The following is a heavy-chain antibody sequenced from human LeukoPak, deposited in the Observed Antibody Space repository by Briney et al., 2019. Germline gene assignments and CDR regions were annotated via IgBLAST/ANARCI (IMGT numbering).Heavy chain of an antibody. CDR3: AHNPRSDYCSSTSCVDAFDI. D-gene: IGHD2-2*01. Sequence: SGPTLVNPTQTLTLTCTFSGFSLSTSGVVVDWIRQPPGKALEWLALIYWNDDKRYSPSLNSRLTITKDTSKNQVVLTMTNMDPVDTATYYCAHNPRSDYCSSTSCVDAFDIWGQGTMVTVSS. CDR1: GFSLSTSGVV. V-gene: IGHV2-5*01. CDR2: IYWNDDK. J-gene: IGHJ3*02.